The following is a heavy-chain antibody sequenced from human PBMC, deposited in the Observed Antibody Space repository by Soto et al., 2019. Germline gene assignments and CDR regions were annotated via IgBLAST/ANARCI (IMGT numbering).Heavy chain of an antibody. J-gene: IGHJ4*02. Sequence: QVQLAQSGAEVRKPGSSVKVSCGASGGSFSDFAFSWVRQAPGQGLEWMGGIIPMFGASKYAQRFQDRVTITADESTNTVYLAMSSLTSDDTATYYCARGGIVAVPAALSSYHDYTKYRFDSWGQGTLVTVS. CDR3: ARGGIVAVPAALSSYHDYTKYRFDS. V-gene: IGHV1-69*01. CDR1: GGSFSDFA. CDR2: IIPMFGAS. D-gene: IGHD2-15*01.